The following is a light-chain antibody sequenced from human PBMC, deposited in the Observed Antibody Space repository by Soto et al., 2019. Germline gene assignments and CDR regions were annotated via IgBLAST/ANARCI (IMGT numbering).Light chain of an antibody. J-gene: IGKJ1*01. Sequence: AIQMTQSPSSLSASVGDRVTISCRASQGIRNDLGWYQQKPGKAPKLLIYAASSLEIGVPSRFSGSGSGTDFTLTISSLQPEDFATYYCLHDYNYPWTFGQGTKVDIK. CDR2: AAS. V-gene: IGKV1-6*01. CDR3: LHDYNYPWT. CDR1: QGIRND.